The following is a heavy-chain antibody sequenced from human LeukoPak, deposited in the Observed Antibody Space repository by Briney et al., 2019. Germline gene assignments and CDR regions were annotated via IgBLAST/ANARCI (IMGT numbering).Heavy chain of an antibody. CDR3: ARDNSGPYDY. Sequence: PGESLRLSCAASGFTFRAYWMHWVRQGPGKGLVWVARINSDGITTTYADSVKGRFTISRDNAKNTLYLQMNSLRAEDTGVYYCARDNSGPYDYWGQGTLATVSS. J-gene: IGHJ4*02. V-gene: IGHV3-74*01. CDR2: INSDGITT. D-gene: IGHD2-15*01. CDR1: GFTFRAYW.